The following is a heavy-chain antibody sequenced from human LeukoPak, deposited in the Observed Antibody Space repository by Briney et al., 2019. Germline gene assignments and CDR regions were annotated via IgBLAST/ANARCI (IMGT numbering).Heavy chain of an antibody. CDR1: GGSFSGYY. Sequence: PSETLSLTCAVYGGSFSGYYWSWIRQPPGKGLEWIGEINHSGSTNYNPSLKSRVTISVDTSKNQFSLKLSSVTAADTAVYYCARWIRGSGCSDYWGQGTLVTVSS. J-gene: IGHJ4*02. CDR2: INHSGST. CDR3: ARWIRGSGCSDY. V-gene: IGHV4-34*01. D-gene: IGHD6-19*01.